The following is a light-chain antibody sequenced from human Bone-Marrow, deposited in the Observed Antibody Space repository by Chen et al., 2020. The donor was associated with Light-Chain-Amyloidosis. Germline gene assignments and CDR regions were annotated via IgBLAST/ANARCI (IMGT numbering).Light chain of an antibody. Sequence: SSVLTQPSSVSVAPGQTATTACGGNNIGSTSVHWYQQTPGQAPLLVVYDDSDRPSGIPGRWSGSNSGNTATLTISRVEAGDEADYYCQVWDRSSDRPVFGGGTKLTVL. CDR2: DDS. CDR1: NIGSTS. CDR3: QVWDRSSDRPV. J-gene: IGLJ3*02. V-gene: IGLV3-21*02.